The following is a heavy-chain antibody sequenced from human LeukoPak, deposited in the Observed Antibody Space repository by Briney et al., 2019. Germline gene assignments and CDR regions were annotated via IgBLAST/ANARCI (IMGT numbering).Heavy chain of an antibody. CDR3: AKTSIVVVPAAISGPMDV. CDR2: IRYDGTNK. V-gene: IGHV3-30*02. D-gene: IGHD2-2*01. Sequence: GGSLRLSCATSGFTFSTSGMHWVRQAPGKGLEGVAFIRYDGTNKYYTDSVKGRFTISRDNSKNTLFLQMSSLRAEDTAVYYCAKTSIVVVPAAISGPMDVWGKGTTVTVSS. J-gene: IGHJ6*04. CDR1: GFTFSTSG.